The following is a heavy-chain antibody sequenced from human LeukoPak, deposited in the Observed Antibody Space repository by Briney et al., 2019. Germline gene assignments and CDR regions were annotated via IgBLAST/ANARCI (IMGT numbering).Heavy chain of an antibody. CDR1: GGTFSSYA. J-gene: IGHJ4*02. CDR2: IIPILGIA. Sequence: ASVKVPCKASGGTFSSYAISWLRQTPGQGLEWMGRIIPILGIANYAQKFQGRVTITADKSTSTAYMELSSLRSEDTAVYYCASLTGENDYWGQGTLVTVSS. CDR3: ASLTGENDY. D-gene: IGHD7-27*01. V-gene: IGHV1-69*04.